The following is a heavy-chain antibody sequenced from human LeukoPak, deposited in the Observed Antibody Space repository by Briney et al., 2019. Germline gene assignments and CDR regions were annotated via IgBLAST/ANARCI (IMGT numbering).Heavy chain of an antibody. J-gene: IGHJ4*02. CDR3: ARDGGTLSGSSYDY. CDR2: IYYSGST. V-gene: IGHV4-31*03. Sequence: PSETLSLTCTVSGGSISSGGYYWSWIRQHPGTGLEWIGYIYYSGSTYYNPSLKSRVTISVDTSKNQFSLKLSSATAADTAVYYCARDGGTLSGSSYDYWGQGTLVTVSS. D-gene: IGHD1-26*01. CDR1: GGSISSGGYY.